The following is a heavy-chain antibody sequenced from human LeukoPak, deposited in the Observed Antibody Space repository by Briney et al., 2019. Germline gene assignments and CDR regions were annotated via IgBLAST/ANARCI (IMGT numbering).Heavy chain of an antibody. J-gene: IGHJ4*02. D-gene: IGHD5-24*01. Sequence: GGSLRLSCAASGFMFSSNWMSEVRLAPGKGLEWVANIKEDGTETYYVDSVKGRFTISRDNAKNSLYLQMNSLRVEDTAVYYCAKEGRSLQTYWGQGTLVTVSS. CDR3: AKEGRSLQTY. V-gene: IGHV3-7*03. CDR1: GFMFSSNW. CDR2: IKEDGTET.